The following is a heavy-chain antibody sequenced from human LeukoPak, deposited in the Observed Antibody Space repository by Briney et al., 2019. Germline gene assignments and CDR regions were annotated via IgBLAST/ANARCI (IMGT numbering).Heavy chain of an antibody. CDR3: SKGDYYDSSGSDY. Sequence: GGSLRLSCAASGFTFSSYVMSWVRQAPGTGLEWVSDISGSGGRTYYADSVKGRFTISRDNSKNTLYLHMNSLRAEDTAVYYCSKGDYYDSSGSDYWGQGTLVTVSS. D-gene: IGHD3-22*01. CDR2: ISGSGGRT. V-gene: IGHV3-23*01. CDR1: GFTFSSYV. J-gene: IGHJ4*02.